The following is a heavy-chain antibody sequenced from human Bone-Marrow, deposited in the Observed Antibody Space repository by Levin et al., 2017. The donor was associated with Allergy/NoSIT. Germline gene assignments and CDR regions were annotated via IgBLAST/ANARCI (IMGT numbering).Heavy chain of an antibody. Sequence: SVKVSCKASGGTFSSYAISWVRQAPGQGLEWMGGIIPIFGTANYAQKFQGRVTITADESTSTAYMELSSLRSEDAAVYYCARDSPPGYSSSFGGASWFDPWGQGTLVTVSS. CDR2: IIPIFGTA. V-gene: IGHV1-69*13. CDR3: ARDSPPGYSSSFGGASWFDP. CDR1: GGTFSSYA. J-gene: IGHJ5*02. D-gene: IGHD6-6*01.